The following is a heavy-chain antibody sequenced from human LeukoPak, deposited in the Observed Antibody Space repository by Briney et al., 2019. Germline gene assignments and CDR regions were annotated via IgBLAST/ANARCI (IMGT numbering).Heavy chain of an antibody. CDR1: GYTFTSYG. CDR2: ISAYNGNT. Sequence: ASVTVSCKASGYTFTSYGISWVRQAPGQGLEWMGWISAYNGNTSYAQKLQGRVTMTTDTSTGTAYMELRSLRSDDTAAYYCARDVYGDYVGAFDIWGQGTMVTVSS. J-gene: IGHJ3*02. CDR3: ARDVYGDYVGAFDI. V-gene: IGHV1-18*01. D-gene: IGHD4-17*01.